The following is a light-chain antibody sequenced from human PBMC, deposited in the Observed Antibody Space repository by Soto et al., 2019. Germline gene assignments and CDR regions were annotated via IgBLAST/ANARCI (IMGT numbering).Light chain of an antibody. V-gene: IGKV3-20*01. Sequence: EIVLTQSPGTLSLSPGERATLSCRASQSASSNYLACYHQKPGQTPSLLIYGASSRATGIPDRFSASGSGTDFTVTISRLEPEDFAVYYCQQYGSSPQTFGQGAKVEI. CDR3: QQYGSSPQT. J-gene: IGKJ1*01. CDR1: QSASSNY. CDR2: GAS.